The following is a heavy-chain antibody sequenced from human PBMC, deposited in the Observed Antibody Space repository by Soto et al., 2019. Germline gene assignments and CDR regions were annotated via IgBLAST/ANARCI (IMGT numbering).Heavy chain of an antibody. D-gene: IGHD3-3*01. J-gene: IGHJ4*02. CDR2: LGGTGGRA. CDR1: GLTLSRYA. Sequence: PGEEPRHSKAASGLTLSRYAMCGGRQAPGKGLEWVSALGGTGGRAYYADSVKGRFTVSRDNSRNTLFLQMNSLRVEDTAIYYCAKVYRPYYDNLNVPAYWGPGSSVTGSS. V-gene: IGHV3-23*01. CDR3: AKVYRPYYDNLNVPAY.